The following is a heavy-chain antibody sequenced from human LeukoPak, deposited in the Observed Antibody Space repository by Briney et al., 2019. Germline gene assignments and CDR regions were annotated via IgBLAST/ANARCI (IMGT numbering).Heavy chain of an antibody. CDR3: AREGTSSPTYYFDY. V-gene: IGHV3-21*01. CDR1: GFTFSSYS. Sequence: GGSLRLSCAASGFTFSSYSMNWVRQAPGKGLEWVSSISSSSSYIYYADSVKGRFTISRDNAKNSLYLQMNSLRAEDTAVYYCAREGTSSPTYYFDYWGQGTLVTVSS. CDR2: ISSSSSYI. J-gene: IGHJ4*02. D-gene: IGHD6-19*01.